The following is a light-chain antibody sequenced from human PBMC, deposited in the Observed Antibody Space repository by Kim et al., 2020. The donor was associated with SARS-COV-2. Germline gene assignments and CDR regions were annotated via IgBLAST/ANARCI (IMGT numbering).Light chain of an antibody. Sequence: SLYPGETATLSCRARQSVSSSLAWYQQKPGQAPRRLIYEASIRASGIPARFSGSGSGTDFILTISSLEPEDFAVYYCQQRSSWPYTFGQGTKLEI. CDR1: QSVSSS. J-gene: IGKJ2*01. CDR2: EAS. V-gene: IGKV3-11*01. CDR3: QQRSSWPYT.